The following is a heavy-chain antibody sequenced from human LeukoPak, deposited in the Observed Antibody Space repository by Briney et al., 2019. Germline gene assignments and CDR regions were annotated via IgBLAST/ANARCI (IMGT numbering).Heavy chain of an antibody. CDR1: GFTFSSYG. CDR3: AKDRANCSSTSCYGYYYYGMDV. D-gene: IGHD2-2*01. V-gene: IGHV3-30*18. Sequence: GGSLRLSCAASGFTFSSYGMHWVRQALGKGLEWVAVISYDGSNKYYADSVKGRFTISRDNSKNTLYLQMNSLRAEDTAVYYCAKDRANCSSTSCYGYYYYGMDVWGKGTTVTVSS. CDR2: ISYDGSNK. J-gene: IGHJ6*04.